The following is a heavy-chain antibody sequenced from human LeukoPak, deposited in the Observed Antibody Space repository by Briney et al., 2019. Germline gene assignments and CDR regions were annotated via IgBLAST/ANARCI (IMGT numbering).Heavy chain of an antibody. CDR3: ARDADGGNSWFDY. Sequence: GGSLRLSCAASGFIFSTYSMNWGRQAPGKGLEWVSCISSSSSDIYYADSVKGRFTISRANSKNSLYLEMNSLRAEDTSVYYCARDADGGNSWFDYWGQGTLVTVSS. CDR2: ISSSSSDI. CDR1: GFIFSTYS. D-gene: IGHD4-23*01. V-gene: IGHV3-21*01. J-gene: IGHJ5*01.